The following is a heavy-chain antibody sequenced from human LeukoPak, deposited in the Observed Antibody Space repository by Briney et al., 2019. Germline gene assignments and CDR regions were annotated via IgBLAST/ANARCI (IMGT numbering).Heavy chain of an antibody. D-gene: IGHD1-26*01. V-gene: IGHV1-46*01. CDR1: GYTFTSYY. J-gene: IGHJ4*02. CDR3: AREREWELLVFDY. CDR2: INPSGGST. Sequence: GSVKVSCKASGYTFTSYYMHWVRQPPGQGLEWMGIINPSGGSTSYAQKFQGRVTMTRDTSTSTVYMELSSLRSEDTAVYYCAREREWELLVFDYWGQGTLVTVSS.